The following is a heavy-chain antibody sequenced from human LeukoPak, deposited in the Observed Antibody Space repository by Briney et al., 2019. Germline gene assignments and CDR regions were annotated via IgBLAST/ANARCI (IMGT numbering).Heavy chain of an antibody. V-gene: IGHV5-51*01. D-gene: IGHD6-19*01. CDR1: GYSFSSYW. J-gene: IGHJ4*02. CDR3: ARLRSGWDFDY. Sequence: GESLKISCKGLGYSFSSYWNAWVRQRPGKGLEWMGIIYPGGSETRYSPSFQGQVSISADKSISTAYLQWSSVKASDTAMYYCARLRSGWDFDYWGQGSLVTVSS. CDR2: IYPGGSET.